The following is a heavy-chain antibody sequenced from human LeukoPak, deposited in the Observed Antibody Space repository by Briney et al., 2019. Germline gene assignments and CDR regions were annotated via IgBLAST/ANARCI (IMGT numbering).Heavy chain of an antibody. CDR2: ISHDGSNK. CDR3: AKGEVVIRGYYYGMDV. Sequence: GGSLRLSCAASGFTFSSYAMGWVRQAPGKGPEWVAVISHDGSNKKYADSVKGRFTISRDNSEKKLYLQMNSLRAEDTAMYYCAKGEVVIRGYYYGMDVWGQGTTVIVSS. D-gene: IGHD2-15*01. V-gene: IGHV3-30*18. CDR1: GFTFSSYA. J-gene: IGHJ6*02.